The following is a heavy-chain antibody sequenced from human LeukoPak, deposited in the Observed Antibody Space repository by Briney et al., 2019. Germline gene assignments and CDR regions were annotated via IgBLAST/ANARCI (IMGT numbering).Heavy chain of an antibody. Sequence: ASVQVSCKASGYTVTDYGISWVRQVPGQGLEWMGRINPNSGGTNYAQKFQGRVTMTRDTSISTAYMELSRLRSDDTAVYYCARDYGDDAFDIWGQGTMVTVSS. V-gene: IGHV1-2*06. CDR2: INPNSGGT. D-gene: IGHD4-17*01. CDR1: GYTVTDYG. J-gene: IGHJ3*02. CDR3: ARDYGDDAFDI.